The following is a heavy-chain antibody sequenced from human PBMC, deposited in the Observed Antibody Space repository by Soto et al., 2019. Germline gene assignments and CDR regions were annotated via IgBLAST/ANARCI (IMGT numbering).Heavy chain of an antibody. J-gene: IGHJ4*02. CDR2: ISAYNGNT. CDR1: GYTFTSYG. Sequence: GASVKVSCKASGYTFTSYGISWVRQAPGQGLEWMGWISAYNGNTNYAQKLQGRVTMTTDTSTSTAYMELRSLRSDDTAVYYCAREGYCTNGVCYKDFDYWGQGTLVTVSS. V-gene: IGHV1-18*01. CDR3: AREGYCTNGVCYKDFDY. D-gene: IGHD2-8*01.